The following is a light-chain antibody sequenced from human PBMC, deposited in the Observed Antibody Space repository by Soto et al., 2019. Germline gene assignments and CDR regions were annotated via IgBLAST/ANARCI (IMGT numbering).Light chain of an antibody. CDR3: CSYANTTTLEYV. J-gene: IGLJ1*01. CDR2: RDY. V-gene: IGLV1-47*01. Sequence: QSVLTQPPSASGTPGQRVTISCSGSSSNIGSEYVYWYQQLPGTAPKLLIYRDYQRPSGVPDRFSGSKSGTSASLAISGLRSEDEADYFCCSYANTTTLEYVFGTGTKLTVL. CDR1: SSNIGSEY.